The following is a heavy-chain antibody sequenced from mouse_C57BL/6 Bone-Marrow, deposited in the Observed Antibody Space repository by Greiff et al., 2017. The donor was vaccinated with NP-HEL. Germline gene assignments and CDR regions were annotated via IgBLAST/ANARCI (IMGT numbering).Heavy chain of an antibody. CDR3: AREGIYYYGSSSFYAMDY. CDR1: GYTFTNYW. V-gene: IGHV1-63*01. Sequence: QVQLQQSGAELVRPGTSVKMSCKASGYTFTNYWIGWAKQRPGHGLEWIGDIYPGGGYTNYNEKFKGKATLTADKSSSTAYMQFSSLTSEDSAIYYCAREGIYYYGSSSFYAMDYWGQGTSVTVSS. D-gene: IGHD1-1*01. CDR2: IYPGGGYT. J-gene: IGHJ4*01.